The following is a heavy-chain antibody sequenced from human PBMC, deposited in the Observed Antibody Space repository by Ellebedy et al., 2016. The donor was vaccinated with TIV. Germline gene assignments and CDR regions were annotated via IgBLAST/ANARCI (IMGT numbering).Heavy chain of an antibody. D-gene: IGHD1-26*01. CDR2: ISYDGNNQ. Sequence: GESLKISCAGSRFTFSRYAMNWVRQAPGKGLEWVAVISYDGNNQHYAESVKGRFTISRDNSLDTVFLQMNRLRREDTAVYFCARMGVFSGSYPDLWGRGTLVTVSS. V-gene: IGHV3-30-3*01. CDR3: ARMGVFSGSYPDL. CDR1: RFTFSRYA. J-gene: IGHJ5*02.